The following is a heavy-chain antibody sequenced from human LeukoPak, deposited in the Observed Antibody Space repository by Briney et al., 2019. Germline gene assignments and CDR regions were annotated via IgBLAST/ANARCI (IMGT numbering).Heavy chain of an antibody. CDR3: AKDQRVTTRGYFDY. CDR2: IYSGGST. J-gene: IGHJ4*02. V-gene: IGHV3-53*01. D-gene: IGHD4-17*01. Sequence: GGSLRLSCAASGFTVSSNYMSWVRQAPGKGLEWVSVIYSGGSTYYADSVKGRFTISRDNSKNTLYLQMNSLRAEDTAVYYCAKDQRVTTRGYFDYWGQGTLVTVSS. CDR1: GFTVSSNY.